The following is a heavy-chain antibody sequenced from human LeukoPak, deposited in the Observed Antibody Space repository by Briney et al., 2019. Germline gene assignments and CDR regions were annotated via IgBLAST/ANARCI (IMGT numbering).Heavy chain of an antibody. J-gene: IGHJ6*03. CDR1: GYTFTGYY. CDR3: ARTHTDSYSYYYYMDV. V-gene: IGHV1-2*02. Sequence: ASVKVSCKASGYTFTGYYIHWVRQAPGQGLEWMGWINPNSGGTKYAQKFQGRVTVTRDTSISKVYMELSRLRSADTAVYYCARTHTDSYSYYYYMDVWGKGTTVTVSS. D-gene: IGHD2-21*01. CDR2: INPNSGGT.